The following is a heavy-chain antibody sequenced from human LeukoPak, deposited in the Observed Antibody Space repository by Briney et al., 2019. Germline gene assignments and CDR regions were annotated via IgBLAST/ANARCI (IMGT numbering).Heavy chain of an antibody. J-gene: IGHJ4*02. CDR1: GFTFSNYE. V-gene: IGHV3-48*01. CDR3: ARGSGYSSGWY. CDR2: ISSSSSTI. Sequence: PGGSLRLSCAASGFTFSNYEMNWVRQAPGKGLEWVSYISSSSSTIYYADSVKGRFTISRDNAKNSLYLQMDSLRAEDTAVYYCARGSGYSSGWYWGQGTLVTVSS. D-gene: IGHD6-19*01.